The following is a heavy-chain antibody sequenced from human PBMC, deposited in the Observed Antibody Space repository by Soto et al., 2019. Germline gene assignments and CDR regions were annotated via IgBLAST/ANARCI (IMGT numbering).Heavy chain of an antibody. Sequence: GASVKVSCKASGGTFSSCSISWMRQAPGQGLEWMGWISAYNGNTNYAQKLQGRVTMTTDTSTSTAYMELRSLRSDDTAVYYCARDPPSPDYWRQGTLVTVSS. CDR1: GGTFSSCS. CDR3: ARDPPSPDY. J-gene: IGHJ4*02. V-gene: IGHV1-18*01. CDR2: ISAYNGNT.